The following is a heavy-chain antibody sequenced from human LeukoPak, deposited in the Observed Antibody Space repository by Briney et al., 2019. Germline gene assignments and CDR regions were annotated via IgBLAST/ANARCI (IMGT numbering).Heavy chain of an antibody. Sequence: GGSLRLSCAASGSTFSTNWMHWVRQAPGKGLVWVSRIKGDGSITNYADSVKGRFTISRDNAKNTLYLQMNSLRAEDTAVYYCARENWCLDYWGQGTLVTVSS. D-gene: IGHD2-8*02. J-gene: IGHJ4*02. CDR2: IKGDGSIT. CDR1: GSTFSTNW. V-gene: IGHV3-74*01. CDR3: ARENWCLDY.